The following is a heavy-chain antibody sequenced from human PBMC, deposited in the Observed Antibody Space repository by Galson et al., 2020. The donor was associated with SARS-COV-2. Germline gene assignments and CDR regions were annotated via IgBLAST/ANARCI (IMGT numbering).Heavy chain of an antibody. D-gene: IGHD1-1*01. Sequence: GGSLRLSCVAAGFTFSGYGMHWVRQAPGEGLQWVATISSAGNRQIYADSVRGRFTISRDNSKNTLYLDMSTLTPGDTAMYYCAAGNWFDPWGQGTQVTVSS. V-gene: IGHV3-30*03. CDR2: ISSAGNRQ. J-gene: IGHJ5*02. CDR1: GFTFSGYG. CDR3: AAGNWFDP.